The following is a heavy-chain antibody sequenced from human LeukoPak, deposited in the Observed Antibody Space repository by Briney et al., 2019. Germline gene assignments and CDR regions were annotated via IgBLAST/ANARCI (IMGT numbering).Heavy chain of an antibody. CDR1: GGSISSGGYS. Sequence: SQTLSLTCAVSGGSISSGGYSWSWIRQPPVKGLEWIGYIYHSRSTYYNPSLKSRVTISVDRSKNQFSLKLSSVTAADTAVYYCAAQRNVLLWFGDRRRGFDYWGQGTLVTVSS. D-gene: IGHD3-10*01. J-gene: IGHJ4*02. CDR3: AAQRNVLLWFGDRRRGFDY. CDR2: IYHSRST. V-gene: IGHV4-30-2*01.